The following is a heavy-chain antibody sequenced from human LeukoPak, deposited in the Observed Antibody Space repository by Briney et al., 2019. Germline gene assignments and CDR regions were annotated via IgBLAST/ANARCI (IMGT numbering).Heavy chain of an antibody. CDR3: ARERVRRYFDY. CDR2: IYSGGST. Sequence: HPGGSLRLSCAASGFTVSSNYMSWVRRAPGKGLEWVSVIYSGGSTYYADSVKGRFTISRDNSKNTLYLQMNSLRAEDTAVYYCARERVRRYFDYWGQGTLVTVSS. J-gene: IGHJ4*02. CDR1: GFTVSSNY. D-gene: IGHD1-1*01. V-gene: IGHV3-53*01.